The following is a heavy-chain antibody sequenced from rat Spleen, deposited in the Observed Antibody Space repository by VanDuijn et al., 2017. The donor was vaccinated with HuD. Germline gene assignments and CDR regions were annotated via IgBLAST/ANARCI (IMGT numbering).Heavy chain of an antibody. V-gene: IGHV5-58*01. J-gene: IGHJ2*01. D-gene: IGHD1-5*01. CDR2: INTDGGST. CDR3: ARQMKYRYNWDY. CDR1: GFTFSNYW. Sequence: EVQLVETGGGLVQPGTSLKLSCVASGFTFSNYWMYWIRQAPGKGLEWISSINTDGGSTYYLDSVKGRFTISRDNAKSTLYLQMDSLRSEDTATYYCARQMKYRYNWDYWGQGVMVTVSS.